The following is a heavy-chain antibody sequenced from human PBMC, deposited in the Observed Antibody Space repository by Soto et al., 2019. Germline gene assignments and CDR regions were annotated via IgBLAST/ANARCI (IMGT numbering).Heavy chain of an antibody. CDR1: GGTFSSYA. V-gene: IGHV1-69*06. J-gene: IGHJ4*02. Sequence: ASVKVSCKASGGTFSSYAISWVRQAPGQGLEWMGGIIPIFGTANHAQKFQGRVTITADKSTSTTYMELSSLRSEDTAVYYCARESPVYGDYEATGIFDYWGQGTLVTVSS. CDR3: ARESPVYGDYEATGIFDY. D-gene: IGHD4-17*01. CDR2: IIPIFGTA.